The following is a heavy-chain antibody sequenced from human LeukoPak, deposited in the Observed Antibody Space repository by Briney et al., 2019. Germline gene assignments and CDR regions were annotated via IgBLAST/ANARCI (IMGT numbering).Heavy chain of an antibody. CDR3: TRDLGYCSGGSCPTFDY. CDR1: GFTFGDYA. Sequence: GGSLRLSCTASGFTFGDYATSWFRQAPGKGLEWVGFIRSKAYGWTTEYAASVKGRFTISRDDSKSIAYLQMNSLKTEDTAVYYCTRDLGYCSGGSCPTFDYWGQGTLVTVSS. V-gene: IGHV3-49*03. D-gene: IGHD2-15*01. J-gene: IGHJ4*02. CDR2: IRSKAYGWTT.